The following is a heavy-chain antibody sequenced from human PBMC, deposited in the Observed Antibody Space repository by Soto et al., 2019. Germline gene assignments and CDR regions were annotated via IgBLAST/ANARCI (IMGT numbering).Heavy chain of an antibody. V-gene: IGHV3-15*01. CDR3: TILEMPIAR. Sequence: GGSLRLSCAASGFSFTNAWMSWVRQAPGKGLEWVGRIKSKSDGGTTDYAAPVKGRFTISRDDSKSTLNLQMNSLTTEDTAVYFCTILEMPIARWGQGTLVTVSS. D-gene: IGHD6-13*01. CDR2: IKSKSDGGTT. J-gene: IGHJ4*02. CDR1: GFSFTNAW.